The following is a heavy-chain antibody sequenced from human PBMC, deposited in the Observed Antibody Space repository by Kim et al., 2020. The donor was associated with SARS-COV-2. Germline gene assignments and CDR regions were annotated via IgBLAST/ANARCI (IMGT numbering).Heavy chain of an antibody. D-gene: IGHD2-15*01. V-gene: IGHV3-30*14. J-gene: IGHJ6*01. CDR1: GFAFSSYT. CDR2: LSYDGSSE. CDR3: ARDLSGLGPFSGCYAYHGLDG. Sequence: GGSLRLSCAASGFAFSSYTMNWVRQAPGKGLEWVATLSYDGSSEYYADSVKGRFTVSRDNSRNTLYLQMNSLRIDDTAVFYCARDLSGLGPFSGCYAYHGLDGGGQGTTVTVSS.